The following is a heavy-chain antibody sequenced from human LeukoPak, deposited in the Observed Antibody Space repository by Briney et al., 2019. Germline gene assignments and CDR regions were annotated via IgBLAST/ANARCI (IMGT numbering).Heavy chain of an antibody. CDR2: INPKNAGT. CDR1: GYTFTGHY. CDR3: ARALWFGENMLN. D-gene: IGHD3-10*01. J-gene: IGHJ4*02. V-gene: IGHV1-2*02. Sequence: ASVKVSCKASGYTFTGHYLHWVRQAPGQGLEWMGWINPKNAGTNFAQRFQGRVTMTRDTSISTVYMELSRLRSDDTALYYCARALWFGENMLNWGQGTLVTVSS.